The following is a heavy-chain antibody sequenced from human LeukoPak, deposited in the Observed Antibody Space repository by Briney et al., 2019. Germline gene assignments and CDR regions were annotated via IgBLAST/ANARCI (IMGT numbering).Heavy chain of an antibody. J-gene: IGHJ5*02. CDR2: INPNSGGT. CDR3: ARQGYDSSGPFTGWFDP. CDR1: GYTFTGYY. Sequence: ASLKVSCKASGYTFTGYYMHWVRQAPGQGLEWMGWINPNSGGTNYAQKFQGRVTMTRDTSISTAYMELSRLRSDDTAVYYCARQGYDSSGPFTGWFDPWGQGTLVTVSS. D-gene: IGHD3-22*01. V-gene: IGHV1-2*02.